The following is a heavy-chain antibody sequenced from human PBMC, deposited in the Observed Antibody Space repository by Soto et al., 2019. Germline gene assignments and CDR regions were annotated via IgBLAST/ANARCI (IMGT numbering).Heavy chain of an antibody. CDR1: GGTFSSYA. V-gene: IGHV1-69*01. CDR2: IIPIFGTA. D-gene: IGHD2-21*02. Sequence: QVQLVQSGAEVKKPGSSVKVSCKASGGTFSSYAISWVRQAPGQGLKWMGGIIPIFGTANYAQKFQGRVTITADESTSTAYMELSSLRSEDTAVYYCARFAYCGGDCYSFNPWGQGTLVTVSS. J-gene: IGHJ5*02. CDR3: ARFAYCGGDCYSFNP.